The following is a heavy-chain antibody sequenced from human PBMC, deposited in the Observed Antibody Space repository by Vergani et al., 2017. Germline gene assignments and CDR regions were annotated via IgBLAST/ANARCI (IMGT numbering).Heavy chain of an antibody. Sequence: QLLESGGGLIQPGGSLRLSCAASGFTFNSYAMTWVRQAPGTGLELVSGINNNGGSTYYADSVKGRFTLSRDNSKNTLYLQMTDLGAEDTATDYCAKVCGSTSCPYGGGAFDVWGHGTMVTVSS. CDR2: INNNGGST. CDR3: AKVCGSTSCPYGGGAFDV. D-gene: IGHD2-2*01. J-gene: IGHJ3*01. V-gene: IGHV3-23*01. CDR1: GFTFNSYA.